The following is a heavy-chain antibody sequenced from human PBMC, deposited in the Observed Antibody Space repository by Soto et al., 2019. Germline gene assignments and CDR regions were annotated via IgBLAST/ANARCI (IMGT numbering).Heavy chain of an antibody. CDR3: ARAGDSSGPVALGY. D-gene: IGHD6-19*01. V-gene: IGHV4-30-2*01. CDR2: IYHSGST. CDR1: GGSISSGGSS. Sequence: QLQLQESGSGLVKPSQTLSLTCAVSGGSISSGGSSWSWIRQPPGKGLEWIGYIYHSGSTYYNPSLKSRVTISVDRAKIPFSLKLSSVTAADTAVYYCARAGDSSGPVALGYWGQGTLVTVSS. J-gene: IGHJ4*02.